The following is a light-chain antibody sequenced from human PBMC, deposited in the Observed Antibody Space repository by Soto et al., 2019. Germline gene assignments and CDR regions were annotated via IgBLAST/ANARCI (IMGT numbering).Light chain of an antibody. CDR2: GAS. V-gene: IGKV3-20*01. J-gene: IGKJ3*01. CDR3: QQYGSSRFT. Sequence: EIVVTQSPGTLSLSPGERATLSCRASQRVSSSYLAWYQQKPGQAPRLLIYGASSRATGIPDRFSGSGSGTDFTLTISRLEPEDFAVYYCQQYGSSRFTFGPGTKVDIK. CDR1: QRVSSSY.